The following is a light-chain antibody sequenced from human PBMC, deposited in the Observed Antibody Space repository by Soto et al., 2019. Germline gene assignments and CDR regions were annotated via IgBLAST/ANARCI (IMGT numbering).Light chain of an antibody. CDR2: EVS. V-gene: IGLV2-14*01. Sequence: QSVLTQPASVSGSPGQTITISCTGTSSDVGGYAYVSWYQQYPGKVPKLVISEVSNRPSGVSHRFSGSRSGNTASLTISGLQDEEEADYHCSSYKSRTTPVFGGGTKVTVL. J-gene: IGLJ2*01. CDR3: SSYKSRTTPV. CDR1: SSDVGGYAY.